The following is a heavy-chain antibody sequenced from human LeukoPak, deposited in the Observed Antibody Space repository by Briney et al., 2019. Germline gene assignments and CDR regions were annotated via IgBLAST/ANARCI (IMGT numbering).Heavy chain of an antibody. CDR3: ARGRCELNSCDYYDSSGPITHARFDY. CDR2: INHSGST. J-gene: IGHJ4*02. Sequence: SETLSLTCTVSGGSISSHYWSWIRQPPGKGLEWIGEINHSGSTNYNPSLKSRVTISVDTSKNQFSLKLSSVTAADTAVYYCARGRCELNSCDYYDSSGPITHARFDYWGQGTLVTVSS. D-gene: IGHD3-22*01. CDR1: GGSISSHY. V-gene: IGHV4-34*01.